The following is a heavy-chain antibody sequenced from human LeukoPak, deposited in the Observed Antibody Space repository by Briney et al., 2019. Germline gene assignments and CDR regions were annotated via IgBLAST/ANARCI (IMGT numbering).Heavy chain of an antibody. D-gene: IGHD3-10*01. V-gene: IGHV4-59*01. CDR1: GGSISTYY. J-gene: IGHJ3*02. Sequence: SETLSLTCTVSGGSISTYYWSWIRQPPGKGLEWIGYIYDSGSTNYNPSLSSRVTISLDTSKKQVSLKLSSTTAAGTAVYYCARDTYYYGSGNWAGAFDNWGQGTMVTVSS. CDR3: ARDTYYYGSGNWAGAFDN. CDR2: IYDSGST.